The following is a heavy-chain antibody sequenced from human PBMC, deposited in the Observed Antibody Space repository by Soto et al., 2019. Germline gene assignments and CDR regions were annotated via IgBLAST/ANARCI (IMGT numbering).Heavy chain of an antibody. Sequence: SVKVSCKSSGGTFSSYAISWVRQAPGQGLEWMGGVIPVFGLATYAQKVQGRVTITADKSTNTAYMEVSSLRSEDKAVYYCARGKSYYGSGKGIYEYYSLDVWGQGTTVTVSS. V-gene: IGHV1-69*10. D-gene: IGHD3-10*01. CDR3: ARGKSYYGSGKGIYEYYSLDV. CDR2: VIPVFGLA. CDR1: GGTFSSYA. J-gene: IGHJ6*02.